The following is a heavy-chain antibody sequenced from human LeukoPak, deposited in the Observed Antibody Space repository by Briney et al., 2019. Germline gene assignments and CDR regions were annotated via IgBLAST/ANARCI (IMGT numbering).Heavy chain of an antibody. Sequence: ASVKVSCKASGYTFTGYYMHWVRQAPGQGLGWMGWINPNSGGTNYAQKSQGRVTMTRDTSISTAYMELSRLRSDDTAVYYCARESFEWELLRSFDYWGQGTLVTVSS. CDR2: INPNSGGT. J-gene: IGHJ4*02. CDR3: ARESFEWELLRSFDY. CDR1: GYTFTGYY. V-gene: IGHV1-2*02. D-gene: IGHD1-26*01.